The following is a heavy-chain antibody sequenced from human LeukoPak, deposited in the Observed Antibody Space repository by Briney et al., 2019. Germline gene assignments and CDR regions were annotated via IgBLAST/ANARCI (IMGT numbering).Heavy chain of an antibody. V-gene: IGHV3-30*18. J-gene: IGHJ2*01. CDR3: AKDPGGDVLLNWYFDL. D-gene: IGHD3-16*01. CDR2: ISYDGSNK. Sequence: GGSLRLSCAASGFTFSSYGMHWVRQAPGKGLERVAVISYDGSNKYYADSVKGRFTISRDNSKNTLYLQMNSLRAEDTAVYYCAKDPGGDVLLNWYFDLWGRGTLVTVSS. CDR1: GFTFSSYG.